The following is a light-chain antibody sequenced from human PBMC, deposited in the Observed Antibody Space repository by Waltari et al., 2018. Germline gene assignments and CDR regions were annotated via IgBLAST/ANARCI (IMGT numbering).Light chain of an antibody. CDR2: GNH. CDR3: SAWDDSLRGWV. V-gene: IGLV1-44*01. CDR1: RSNFGGNT. Sequence: TQPPSASGTPGQRVTLACSGSRSNFGGNTLSCYKQLPAAAPKLLIYGNHQRPSGVPDRFSGAKSGTSASLAISGLQTEDEADYYCSAWDDSLRGWVFGGGTGLTVL. J-gene: IGLJ3*02.